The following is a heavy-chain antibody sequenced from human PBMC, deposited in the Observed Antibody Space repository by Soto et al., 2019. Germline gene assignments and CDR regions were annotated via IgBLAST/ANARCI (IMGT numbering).Heavy chain of an antibody. J-gene: IGHJ6*02. Sequence: ASVKVSCKASGNTFTYRYLHWVRQAPGQALEWMGWITPFNGNTNYAQKFQDRVTITRDRSMSTAYMELSSLRSEDTAMYYCASAIEVFVLSGMDVWGQGTTVTVSS. CDR1: GNTFTYRY. V-gene: IGHV1-45*02. CDR3: ASAIEVFVLSGMDV. D-gene: IGHD2-15*01. CDR2: ITPFNGNT.